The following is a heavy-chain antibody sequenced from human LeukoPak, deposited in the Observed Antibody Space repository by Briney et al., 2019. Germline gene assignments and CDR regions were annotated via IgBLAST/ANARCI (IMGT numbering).Heavy chain of an antibody. Sequence: SQTLSLTCAISGDSVSSNSAAWNWIRQSPSRGLEWLGRKYYRSKWYNHYAVSVKSRIIINPDTSKNQFSLQLNSVTPEDTAAYYCARGSDYSFGYWGQGTLVTVSS. D-gene: IGHD2-21*01. CDR2: KYYRSKWYN. CDR1: GDSVSSNSAA. J-gene: IGHJ4*02. V-gene: IGHV6-1*01. CDR3: ARGSDYSFGY.